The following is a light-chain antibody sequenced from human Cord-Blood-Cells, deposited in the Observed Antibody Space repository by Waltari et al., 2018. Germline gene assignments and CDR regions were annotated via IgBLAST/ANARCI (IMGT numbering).Light chain of an antibody. V-gene: IGLV2-23*02. J-gene: IGLJ3*02. CDR2: EVS. CDR1: SSDVGSYTL. Sequence: QSALTQPASVSGSPGQSITISCTGTSSDVGSYTLVSWYQQHPGKAPKLMIYEVSKRPSGVSNRFSGSKSGNTASLTISGLQAEDEADYYCCSYAGSSTFEVFGGGTKLTVL. CDR3: CSYAGSSTFEV.